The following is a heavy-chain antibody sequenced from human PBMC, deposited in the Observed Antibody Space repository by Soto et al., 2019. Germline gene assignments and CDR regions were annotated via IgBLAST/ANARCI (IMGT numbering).Heavy chain of an antibody. CDR3: ARGLITVPPYSYFGMDV. J-gene: IGHJ6*02. Sequence: QLVQSGPEVKKPGASLKVSCKASGYSLTDYYIHWLRQAPGQGFEWMGWINPKSGGTSYAEKFRGGVTLTRDTSISTAFMEVNILKSNDTAIYYCARGLITVPPYSYFGMDVWGQGTTVTVSS. V-gene: IGHV1-2*02. D-gene: IGHD3-9*01. CDR1: GYSLTDYY. CDR2: INPKSGGT.